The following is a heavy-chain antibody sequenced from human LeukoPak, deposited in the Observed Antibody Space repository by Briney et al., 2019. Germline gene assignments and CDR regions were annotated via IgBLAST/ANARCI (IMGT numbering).Heavy chain of an antibody. CDR2: IYYSGST. CDR3: ARLWFGELAIDY. CDR1: GGSLSSPNYY. V-gene: IGHV4-39*01. D-gene: IGHD3-10*01. J-gene: IGHJ4*02. Sequence: SETLSLTCTVSGGSLSSPNYYWAWIRQPPGKGLEWIGNIYYSGSTYYNPSLKSRVTISVDTSKNQFSLKLSSVTAADTAVYYCARLWFGELAIDYWGQGTLVTVSS.